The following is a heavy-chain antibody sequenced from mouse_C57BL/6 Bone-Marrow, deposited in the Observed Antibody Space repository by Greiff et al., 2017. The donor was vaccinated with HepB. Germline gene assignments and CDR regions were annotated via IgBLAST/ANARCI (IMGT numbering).Heavy chain of an antibody. CDR3: ARGIYYYGSSWVFDY. CDR1: GFTFSDYY. D-gene: IGHD1-1*01. J-gene: IGHJ2*01. V-gene: IGHV5-12*01. Sequence: EVKVVESGGGLVQPGGSLKLSCAASGFTFSDYYMYWVRQTPEKRLEWVAYISNGGGSTYYPDTVKGRFTISRDNAKNTLYLQMSRLKSEDTAMYYCARGIYYYGSSWVFDYWGQGTTLTVSS. CDR2: ISNGGGST.